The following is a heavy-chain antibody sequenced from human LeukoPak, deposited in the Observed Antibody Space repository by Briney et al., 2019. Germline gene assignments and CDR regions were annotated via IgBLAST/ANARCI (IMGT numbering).Heavy chain of an antibody. Sequence: GASVKVSCKASGYTFTGCYMHWVRQAPGQGLEWMGWINPNSGGTNYAQKFQGRVTMTRDTSISTAYMELSRLRSDDTAVYYCASAAARRNYYYYMDVWGKGTTVTVSS. D-gene: IGHD6-6*01. J-gene: IGHJ6*03. CDR3: ASAAARRNYYYYMDV. CDR2: INPNSGGT. V-gene: IGHV1-2*02. CDR1: GYTFTGCY.